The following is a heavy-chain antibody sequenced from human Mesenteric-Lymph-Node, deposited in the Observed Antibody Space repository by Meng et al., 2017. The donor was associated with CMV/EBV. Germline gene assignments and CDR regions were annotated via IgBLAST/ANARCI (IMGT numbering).Heavy chain of an antibody. J-gene: IGHJ4*02. CDR1: GVSISTTSYY. Sequence: GGSLRLSCTVSGVSISTTSYYWGWIRQPPGKGLEWVANIKQDGSEKYYVDSVKGRFTISRDNAKNSLYLQMNSLRAEDTAVYYCARDHDLDWDYWGQGTLVTVSS. D-gene: IGHD3-9*01. CDR2: IKQDGSEK. V-gene: IGHV3-7*01. CDR3: ARDHDLDWDY.